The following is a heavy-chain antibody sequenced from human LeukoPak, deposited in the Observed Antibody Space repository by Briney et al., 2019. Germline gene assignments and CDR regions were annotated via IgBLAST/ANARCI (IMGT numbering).Heavy chain of an antibody. V-gene: IGHV1-8*01. CDR3: ARGRENSNWFDP. CDR1: GYTFTSYD. D-gene: IGHD2/OR15-2a*01. Sequence: GVSVKVSCKASGYTFTSYDINWVRQATGQGLEWMGWMNPNSGNTGYAQKFQGRVTMTRNTSISTAYMELSSLRSEDTAVYYCARGRENSNWFDPWGQGTLVTVSS. J-gene: IGHJ5*02. CDR2: MNPNSGNT.